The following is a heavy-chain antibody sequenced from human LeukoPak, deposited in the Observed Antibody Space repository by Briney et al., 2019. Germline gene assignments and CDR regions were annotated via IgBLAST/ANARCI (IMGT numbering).Heavy chain of an antibody. D-gene: IGHD3-10*01. V-gene: IGHV1-8*02. Sequence: ASVKVSCKASGGTFSSYAISWVRQAPGQGLEWMGWMNPNSGNTGYAQKFQGRVTMTRNTSISTAYMELSSLRSEDTAVYYCARGNSRVVRGVIPTYHFDYWGQGTLVTVSS. CDR1: GGTFSSYA. J-gene: IGHJ4*02. CDR3: ARGNSRVVRGVIPTYHFDY. CDR2: MNPNSGNT.